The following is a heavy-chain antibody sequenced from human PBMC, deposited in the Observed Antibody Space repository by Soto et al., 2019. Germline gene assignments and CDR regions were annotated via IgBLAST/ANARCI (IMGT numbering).Heavy chain of an antibody. D-gene: IGHD2-15*01. CDR3: AKDYSGGLSYWYFDL. CDR1: GFTFDDYA. V-gene: IGHV3-9*01. CDR2: ISWNSGSI. Sequence: EVQLVESGGGLVQPGRSLRLSCAASGFTFDDYAMHWVRQAPGKGLEWVSGISWNSGSIGYVDSVKGRFTISRDNAKNSLYLQMNSLRAEDTALYYCAKDYSGGLSYWYFDLWGRGTLVTVSS. J-gene: IGHJ2*01.